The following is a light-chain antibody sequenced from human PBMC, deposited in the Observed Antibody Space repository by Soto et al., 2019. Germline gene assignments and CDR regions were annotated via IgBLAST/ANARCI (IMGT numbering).Light chain of an antibody. CDR2: DDD. CDR1: SSNIGGNS. CDR3: GSWDSSLSAYV. J-gene: IGLJ1*01. Sequence: QSVLTQSPSVSAAPGQKVTISCSGSSSNIGGNSVSWYQQLPGTAPKLLIYDDDKRPSGIPDRFSGSKSGTSATLGITGFQTGDEADYYCGSWDSSLSAYVFATGTRSPS. V-gene: IGLV1-51*01.